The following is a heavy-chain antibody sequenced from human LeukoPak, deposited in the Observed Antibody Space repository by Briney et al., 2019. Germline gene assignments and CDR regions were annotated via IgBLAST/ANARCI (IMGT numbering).Heavy chain of an antibody. CDR1: GASINSGAFF. Sequence: MSSGTLSLTCSVSGASINSGAFFWGWIRQSPGMGLQWIASIYHNGSTYYTPSLKSRLTMSLDMSKNHFSLRLKSVTAADTAVYSCAREEFGTALFDLWGQGTLVTVSS. J-gene: IGHJ5*02. CDR3: AREEFGTALFDL. D-gene: IGHD1-7*01. V-gene: IGHV4-39*07. CDR2: IYHNGST.